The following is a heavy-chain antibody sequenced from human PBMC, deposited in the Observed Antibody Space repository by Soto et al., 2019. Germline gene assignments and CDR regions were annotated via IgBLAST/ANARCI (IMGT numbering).Heavy chain of an antibody. D-gene: IGHD5-12*01. V-gene: IGHV4-34*01. CDR1: GGSFSAYY. Sequence: QVQLQQWGAGLSKPSETLSLSCAVYGGSFSAYYWSWIRQPPGKGLEWIGEINRSGSTNHNPSLKSRVTMSVDTSKNQFSLKLSSMTAADTAVYYCARGGSLRDFDYWGQGTVVTVSS. CDR2: INRSGST. CDR3: ARGGSLRDFDY. J-gene: IGHJ4*02.